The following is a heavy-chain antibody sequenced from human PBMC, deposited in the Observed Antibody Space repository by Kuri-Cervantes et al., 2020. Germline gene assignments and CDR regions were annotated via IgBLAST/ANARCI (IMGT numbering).Heavy chain of an antibody. CDR1: GYTFTSYY. CDR3: ARELDYYGSGSYYMDDH. D-gene: IGHD3-10*01. V-gene: IGHV1-46*01. CDR2: INPSGGST. Sequence: ASVKVSCNASGYTFTSYYMHWVRQAPGQGLEWMGIINPSGGSTSYAQKFQGRVTMTRDTSTSTVYMELSSLRSEDTAVYYCARELDYYGSGSYYMDDHWGQGTLVTVSS. J-gene: IGHJ5*02.